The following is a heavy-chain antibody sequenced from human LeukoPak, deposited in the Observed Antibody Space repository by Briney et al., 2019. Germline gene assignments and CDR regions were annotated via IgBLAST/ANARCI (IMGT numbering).Heavy chain of an antibody. CDR3: AKDIYSNTDAFDI. D-gene: IGHD4-11*01. Sequence: GGSLRLSCAASGFSFDDYGMHWVRQAPGNGLEWVSGISWNSGSIGYAEFVKGRFSISRDNAKNSMYLQMNSLRAEDTALYYCAKDIYSNTDAFDIWGQGTMVTVSS. CDR1: GFSFDDYG. CDR2: ISWNSGSI. J-gene: IGHJ3*02. V-gene: IGHV3-9*01.